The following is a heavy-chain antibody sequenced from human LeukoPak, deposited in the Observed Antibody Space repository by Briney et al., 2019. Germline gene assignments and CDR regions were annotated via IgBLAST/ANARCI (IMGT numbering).Heavy chain of an antibody. CDR2: IYHSGST. D-gene: IGHD6-19*01. CDR3: NRLVDDDRYYYYYMDV. J-gene: IGHJ6*03. CDR1: GGSISSSNW. Sequence: KPSETLSLTCAVSGGSISSSNWWSWVRQPPGKGLEWIGEIYHSGSTNYNPSLKSRVTISVDKSKNQFSLKLSSVTAADTAVYYCNRLVDDDRYYYYYMDVWGKGTTVTASS. V-gene: IGHV4-4*02.